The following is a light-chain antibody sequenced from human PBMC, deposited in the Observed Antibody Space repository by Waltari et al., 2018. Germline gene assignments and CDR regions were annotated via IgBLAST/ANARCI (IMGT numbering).Light chain of an antibody. CDR1: QSVRSS. Sequence: EIVLTQSPATLSLSPGERATLSCRASQSVRSSFAWYQQNPVQPPRLLIYGASARASGVPAMFSGSGSGTEFTLTITSLQSEDFAVYYCQQSHALPPWTFGQGTRV. CDR2: GAS. J-gene: IGKJ1*01. CDR3: QQSHALPPWT. V-gene: IGKV3-15*01.